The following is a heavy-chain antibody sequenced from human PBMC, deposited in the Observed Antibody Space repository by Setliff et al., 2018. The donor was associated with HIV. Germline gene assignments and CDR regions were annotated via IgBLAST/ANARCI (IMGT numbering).Heavy chain of an antibody. CDR3: ARALSAAGLAWFDP. CDR2: IYHSGTT. V-gene: IGHV4-59*01. Sequence: SETLSLTCTVSGGSISSYYWSWIRQPPGKGLEWIGYIYHSGTTSYNPSLKGRVTISVDTSKDQFSLKLSSVTAADTAVYYCARALSAAGLAWFDPWGQGILVTV. J-gene: IGHJ5*02. CDR1: GGSISSYY. D-gene: IGHD6-13*01.